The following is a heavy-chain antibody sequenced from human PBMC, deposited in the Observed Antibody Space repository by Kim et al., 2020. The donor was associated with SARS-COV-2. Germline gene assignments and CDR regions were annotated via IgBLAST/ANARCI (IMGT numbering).Heavy chain of an antibody. Sequence: SVKVSCKASGGTFSSYAISWVRQAPGQGLEWMGGIIPIFGTANYAQKFQGRVTITADESTSTAYMELSSLRSEDTAVYYCARGKPRTLHDYGDYHPLWGGNPNYYYGMDVWGQGTTVTVSS. V-gene: IGHV1-69*13. D-gene: IGHD4-17*01. J-gene: IGHJ6*02. CDR3: ARGKPRTLHDYGDYHPLWGGNPNYYYGMDV. CDR1: GGTFSSYA. CDR2: IIPIFGTA.